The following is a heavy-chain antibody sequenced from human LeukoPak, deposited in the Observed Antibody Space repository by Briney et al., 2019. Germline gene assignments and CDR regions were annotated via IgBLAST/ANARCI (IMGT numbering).Heavy chain of an antibody. V-gene: IGHV3-7*01. J-gene: IGHJ6*02. CDR3: ARGIVVPAAIQTKYYYYGMDV. CDR1: GFTFSSYW. CDR2: IKQDGSEK. Sequence: GGSLRLSCAASGFTFSSYWMSWARQAPGKGLEWVANIKQDGSEKYYVDSVKGRFTISRDNAKNSLYLQMNSLRAEDTAVYYCARGIVVPAAIQTKYYYYGMDVWGQGTTVTVSS. D-gene: IGHD2-2*01.